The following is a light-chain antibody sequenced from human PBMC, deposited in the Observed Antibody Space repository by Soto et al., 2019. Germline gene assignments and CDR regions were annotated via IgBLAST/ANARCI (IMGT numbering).Light chain of an antibody. CDR1: YSNIGSNF. V-gene: IGLV1-51*01. CDR2: DNS. CDR3: ATWDTSLNVVV. Sequence: QSVLTQSSLVSAAAGQKVTISCSGSYSNIGSNFVSWYQHFPGSAPKLLIYDNSQRPSGIPDRFSGSKSGSSATLGITGLQTGDEADYYCATWDTSLNVVVFGGGTKVTVL. J-gene: IGLJ2*01.